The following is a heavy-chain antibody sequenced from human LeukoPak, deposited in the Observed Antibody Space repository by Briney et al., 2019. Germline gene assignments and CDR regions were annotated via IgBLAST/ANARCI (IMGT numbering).Heavy chain of an antibody. CDR3: ARDPSWDLPPDY. CDR1: GFRFSRYA. D-gene: IGHD1-26*01. J-gene: IGHJ4*02. CDR2: IHYIRDGP. V-gene: IGHV3-21*01. Sequence: AGGSLRLSCVGSGFRFSRYAMSWVRQAPGKGLEWVATIHYIRDGPYYADSVKGRFTISRDNAKSSLYLQMNSLRAEDTAVYYCARDPSWDLPPDYWGQGTLVTVSS.